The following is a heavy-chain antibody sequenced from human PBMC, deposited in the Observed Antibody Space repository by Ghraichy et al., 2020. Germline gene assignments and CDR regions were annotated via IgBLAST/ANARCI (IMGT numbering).Heavy chain of an antibody. CDR1: GFTFSSYS. CDR2: ISSSSSYT. D-gene: IGHD4-17*01. V-gene: IGHV3-21*01. Sequence: GGSLRLSCAASGFTFSSYSMNWVRQAPGKGLEWVSSISSSSSYTYYADSLKGRFTISRDNAKNSLYLQMNSLRADDTAVYYCARADYGDYAKGDYWGQGTLVTVSS. CDR3: ARADYGDYAKGDY. J-gene: IGHJ4*02.